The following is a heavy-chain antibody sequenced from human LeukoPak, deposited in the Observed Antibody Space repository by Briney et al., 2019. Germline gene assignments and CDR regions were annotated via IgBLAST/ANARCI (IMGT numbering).Heavy chain of an antibody. CDR1: GGSISSGGYY. D-gene: IGHD6-19*01. CDR2: IYYSGST. V-gene: IGHV4-31*03. J-gene: IGHJ4*02. CDR3: ARGRESGIAVAGDPD. Sequence: SSETLSLTCTVSGGSISSGGYYWSWIRQHPGKGLEWIGYIYYSGSTYYNPSLKSRVTVSVDTSKNQFSLKLSSVTAADTAVYYCARGRESGIAVAGDPDWGQGTLVTVSS.